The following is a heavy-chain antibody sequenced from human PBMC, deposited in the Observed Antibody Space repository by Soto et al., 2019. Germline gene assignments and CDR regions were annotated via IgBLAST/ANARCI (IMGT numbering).Heavy chain of an antibody. CDR1: GYTFNDYY. D-gene: IGHD3-3*01. J-gene: IGHJ6*02. Sequence: GASVKVSCKASGYTFNDYYMPWVRQAPGQGLEWMGWINPNSGGTNYAQKFQGWVTMTRGTSINTAYMELTRLRSDDTAVYYCARALFGYYGMDVWGQGTTVTVSS. V-gene: IGHV1-2*04. CDR3: ARALFGYYGMDV. CDR2: INPNSGGT.